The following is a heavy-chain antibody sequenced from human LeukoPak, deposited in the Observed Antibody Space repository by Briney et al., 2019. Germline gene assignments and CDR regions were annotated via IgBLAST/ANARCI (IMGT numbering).Heavy chain of an antibody. CDR1: GASISSGSYY. J-gene: IGHJ4*02. V-gene: IGHV4-39*01. CDR3: ARPGRVFCSGGSCFTYFDY. D-gene: IGHD2-15*01. CDR2: IYYSGST. Sequence: PSETLSLTCTVSGASISSGSYYWGWIRQPPGKGLEWIGNIYYSGSTYYNPSLKSRVTISVDTSKHQFSLKLSSVAAADTAVYYCARPGRVFCSGGSCFTYFDYWGQGTLVTVSS.